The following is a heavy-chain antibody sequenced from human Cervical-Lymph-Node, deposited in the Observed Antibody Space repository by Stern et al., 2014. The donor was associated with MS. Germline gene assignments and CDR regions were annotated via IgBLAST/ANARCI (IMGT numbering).Heavy chain of an antibody. CDR3: TRSSPRLASMGNYYYGLDV. Sequence: QVQLVESGAEVKKPGAPVRVSCKGSGYTFTGHYIHWVRQAPGQGLEWMGRINPNSGGTNYAQKFQGRVTMTRDTSISTAYMELISLKSDDTAVYYCTRSSPRLASMGNYYYGLDVWGQGTSVTVSS. V-gene: IGHV1-2*06. D-gene: IGHD6-13*01. CDR2: INPNSGGT. CDR1: GYTFTGHY. J-gene: IGHJ6*02.